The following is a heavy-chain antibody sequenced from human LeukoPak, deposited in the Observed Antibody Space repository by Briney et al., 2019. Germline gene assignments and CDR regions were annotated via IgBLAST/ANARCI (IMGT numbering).Heavy chain of an antibody. V-gene: IGHV4-34*01. CDR3: AREPVAGHFDY. J-gene: IGHJ4*02. CDR1: GGTFSGYY. CDR2: INHSGST. Sequence: PSETLTLTCAAYGGTFSGYYWSWIRQPPGKGLEWIGEINHSGSTNYNPSLKSRVTISVDTSKNQFSLKQSSVTAADTGVYYCAREPVAGHFDYWGQGTLVTVSS. D-gene: IGHD6-19*01.